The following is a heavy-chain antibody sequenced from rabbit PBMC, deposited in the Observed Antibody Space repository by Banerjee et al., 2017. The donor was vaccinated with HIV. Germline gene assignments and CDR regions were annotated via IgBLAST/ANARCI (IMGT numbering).Heavy chain of an antibody. J-gene: IGHJ4*01. V-gene: IGHV1S40*01. CDR2: IYVSSSGST. CDR3: ARDLAGVVGWNLNL. Sequence: SVFSFSSSYYVCWVRQAPGKGLEWIACIYVSSSGSTYYANWAKGRFTISKTSWTTVTLQMTSLTAADTASYFCARDLAGVVGWNLNLWGQGTLVTVS. CDR1: VFSFSSSYY. D-gene: IGHD4-1*01.